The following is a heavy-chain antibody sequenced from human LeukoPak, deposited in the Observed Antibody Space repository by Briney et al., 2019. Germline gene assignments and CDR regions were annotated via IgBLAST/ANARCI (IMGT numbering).Heavy chain of an antibody. V-gene: IGHV3-30*04. CDR1: GFTFSNYA. Sequence: ARSLRLSCAASGFTFSNYAMHWVRQAQGKGLEWMSVISYDGRNKYFAVSVKGRFTDSRENSKNTLYLQMNSLRAEDTAVYYCAREKVKYYYGSGSILYWGQGTLVTGSS. CDR3: AREKVKYYYGSGSILY. CDR2: ISYDGRNK. D-gene: IGHD3-10*01. J-gene: IGHJ4*02.